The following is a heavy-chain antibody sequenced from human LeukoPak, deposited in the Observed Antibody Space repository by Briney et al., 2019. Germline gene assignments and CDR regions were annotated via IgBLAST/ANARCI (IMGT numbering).Heavy chain of an antibody. Sequence: SVTLSLTCTVSGGSISRYYWTWIPEPAREALEYLGRIHASGNTYYIPSLNSRVAISIDTSMNQFSLKVSSVAAADTAVYYCARDLGYGYYFYYYLDVWGKGTTVTVSS. CDR2: IHASGNT. CDR3: ARDLGYGYYFYYYLDV. D-gene: IGHD5-18*01. J-gene: IGHJ6*03. V-gene: IGHV4-4*07. CDR1: GGSISRYY.